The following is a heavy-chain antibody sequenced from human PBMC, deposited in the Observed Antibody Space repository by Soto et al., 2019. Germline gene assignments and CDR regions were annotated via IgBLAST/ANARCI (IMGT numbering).Heavy chain of an antibody. V-gene: IGHV1-24*01. Sequence: ASVKVSCKVSGYTLTELSMHWVRQAPGKGLEWMGGFDPEDGETIYAQKFQGRVTMTEDTSTDTAYMELSSLRSEDTAVYYCETSWEYSRMDAFDIWGQGTMVTVSS. J-gene: IGHJ3*02. D-gene: IGHD6-6*01. CDR2: FDPEDGET. CDR3: ETSWEYSRMDAFDI. CDR1: GYTLTELS.